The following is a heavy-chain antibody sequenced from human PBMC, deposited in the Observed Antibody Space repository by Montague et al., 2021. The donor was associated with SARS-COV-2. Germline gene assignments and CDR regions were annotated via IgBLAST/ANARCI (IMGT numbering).Heavy chain of an antibody. Sequence: SETLSLTCSVSGGSFSDYYWTWIRQPPGKGLEWIGDTTLRASANYNPSLKSRASISVDTSKNHFSLKLTSVTAADTAVYYCARGQVTAFASLIVFHAAGALDSWGRGTTVTVSS. J-gene: IGHJ6*02. D-gene: IGHD2-21*01. CDR3: ARGQVTAFASLIVFHAAGALDS. CDR2: TTLRASA. CDR1: GGSFSDYY. V-gene: IGHV4-34*01.